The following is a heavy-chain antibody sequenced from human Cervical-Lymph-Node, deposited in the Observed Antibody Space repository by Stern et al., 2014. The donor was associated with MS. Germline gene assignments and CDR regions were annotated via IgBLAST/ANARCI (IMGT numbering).Heavy chain of an antibody. V-gene: IGHV4-59*01. CDR3: ARTIFGDFDP. D-gene: IGHD3-3*01. Sequence: VQLLESGPGLVKPSETLSLTCTVSGGSISSYYWSWIRQPPGKGLEWIGYIYYGGSTNYNPSLKSRVTISVDTSKNQFSLKLSSVTAADTAVYYCARTIFGDFDPWGQGTLVTVSS. J-gene: IGHJ5*02. CDR2: IYYGGST. CDR1: GGSISSYY.